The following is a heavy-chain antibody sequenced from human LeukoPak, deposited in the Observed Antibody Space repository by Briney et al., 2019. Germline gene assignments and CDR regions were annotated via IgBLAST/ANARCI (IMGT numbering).Heavy chain of an antibody. V-gene: IGHV5-10-1*01. J-gene: IGHJ4*02. Sequence: GESLKISCKASAYSFTTFWISWVRQMPGKGLEWMGRITPSDSYTNYSPSFRGHVTISADKSITTAYPQWSSLKASDTAMYCCATSSGNNPFDYWGQGTLVTVSS. CDR2: ITPSDSYT. CDR3: ATSSGNNPFDY. D-gene: IGHD1-14*01. CDR1: AYSFTTFW.